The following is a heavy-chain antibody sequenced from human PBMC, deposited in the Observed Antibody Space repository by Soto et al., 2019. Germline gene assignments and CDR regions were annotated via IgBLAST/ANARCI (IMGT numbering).Heavy chain of an antibody. CDR1: GLTFSDSA. D-gene: IGHD3-22*01. J-gene: IGHJ5*02. CDR3: AKIRDRVTMIVVVHWFDP. V-gene: IGHV3-73*01. CDR2: IRNKAYNYAT. Sequence: GGSLRLSCAASGLTFSDSAMHWVRQASGKGLEWVGRIRNKAYNYATVYGPPVKGRFTISRDNSKNTLYLQMNSLRAEDTAVYYCAKIRDRVTMIVVVHWFDPWGQGTLVTVSS.